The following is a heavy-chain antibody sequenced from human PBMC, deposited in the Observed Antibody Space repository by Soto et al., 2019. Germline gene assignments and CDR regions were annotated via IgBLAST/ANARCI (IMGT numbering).Heavy chain of an antibody. CDR2: IYSGGST. Sequence: GGSLRLSCAASGFTVSSNYMSWVRQAPGKGLEWVSVIYSGGSTYYADSVKGRFTISRDNSKNTLYLQMNSLRAEDTAVYYCARDLIVAMDYYYYYYMDVWGKGTTVTVSS. CDR3: ARDLIVAMDYYYYYYMDV. J-gene: IGHJ6*03. CDR1: GFTVSSNY. V-gene: IGHV3-66*01. D-gene: IGHD5-12*01.